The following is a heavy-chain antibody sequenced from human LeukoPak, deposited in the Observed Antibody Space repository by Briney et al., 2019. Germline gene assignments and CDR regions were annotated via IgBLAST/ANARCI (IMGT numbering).Heavy chain of an antibody. CDR1: GFTVSY. Sequence: GGSLRLSCAASGFTVSYIIWVRQAPGKGLEWVSVIYSGGSTNYADSVKGRFTNSRDNSKNTVYLQMNSLRAEDTAVYHCAGVQSGALDIWGQGTMVTVSS. V-gene: IGHV3-66*01. CDR3: AGVQSGALDI. CDR2: IYSGGST. D-gene: IGHD1-26*01. J-gene: IGHJ3*02.